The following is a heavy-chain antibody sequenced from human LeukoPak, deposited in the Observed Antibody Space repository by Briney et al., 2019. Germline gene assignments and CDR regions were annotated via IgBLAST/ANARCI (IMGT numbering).Heavy chain of an antibody. D-gene: IGHD3-16*02. CDR1: GGSISSSSYY. Sequence: SQTLSLTCTVSGGSISSSSYYWSWIRQPAGKGLEWIGRIYTSGSTNYNPSLKSRVTISVDTSKNQFSLKLSSVTAADTAVYYCARDSRMITFGGVIGYFDYWGQGALVTVSS. J-gene: IGHJ4*02. CDR3: ARDSRMITFGGVIGYFDY. CDR2: IYTSGST. V-gene: IGHV4-61*02.